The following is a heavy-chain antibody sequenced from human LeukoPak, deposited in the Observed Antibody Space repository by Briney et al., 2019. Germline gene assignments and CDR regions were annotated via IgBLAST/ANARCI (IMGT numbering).Heavy chain of an antibody. D-gene: IGHD5-12*01. CDR1: GFTLSNAW. J-gene: IGHJ6*03. Sequence: GGSLRLSCAASGFTLSNAWMSWVRHAPGKGLEWVGRIKSKTDGGTTDYAAPVKGRFTISRDDSKNTLYLQMNSLKTEDTAVYYCTTPIRRSYYYYMDVWGKGTTVTVSS. CDR2: IKSKTDGGTT. CDR3: TTPIRRSYYYYMDV. V-gene: IGHV3-15*01.